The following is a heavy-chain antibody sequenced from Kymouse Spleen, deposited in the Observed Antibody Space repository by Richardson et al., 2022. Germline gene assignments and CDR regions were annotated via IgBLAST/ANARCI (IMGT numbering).Heavy chain of an antibody. CDR2: IKQDGSEK. D-gene: IGHD3-10*01. J-gene: IGHJ5*02. V-gene: IGHV3-7*01. CDR1: GFTFSSYW. Sequence: EVQLVESGGGLVQPGGSLRLSCAASGFTFSSYWMSWVRQAPGKGLEWVANIKQDGSEKYYVDSVKGRFTISRDNAKNSLYLQMNSLRAEDTAVYYCARERGGGSGSYYKHWFDPWGQGTLVTVSS. CDR3: ARERGGGSGSYYKHWFDP.